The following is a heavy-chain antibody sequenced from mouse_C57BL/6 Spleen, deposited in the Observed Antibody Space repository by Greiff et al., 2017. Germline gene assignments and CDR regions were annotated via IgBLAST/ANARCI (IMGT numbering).Heavy chain of an antibody. Sequence: LQESGAELVRPGTSVKMSCKASGYTFTNYWIGWAKQRPGHGLEWIGDIYPGGGYTNYNEKFKGQATLTEDKSSSPAYMQFSSLTSEDSAIYYCAIYYGYCDYWGQGTTLTVSS. CDR3: AIYYGYCDY. J-gene: IGHJ2*01. CDR1: GYTFTNYW. D-gene: IGHD2-3*01. CDR2: IYPGGGYT. V-gene: IGHV1-63*01.